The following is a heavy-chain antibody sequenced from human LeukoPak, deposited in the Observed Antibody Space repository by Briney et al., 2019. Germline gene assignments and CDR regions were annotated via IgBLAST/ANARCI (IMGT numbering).Heavy chain of an antibody. D-gene: IGHD5-24*01. CDR1: GGSISSGGYS. CDR3: ARWPRVRRFDAFDI. J-gene: IGHJ3*02. Sequence: SETLSLTCAVSGGSISSGGYSWSWIRQPPGKGLEWIGYIYHSGSTYYNPSLKSRVTISVDTSKNQFSLKLSSVTAADTAVYYCARWPRVRRFDAFDIWGQGTMVTVSS. V-gene: IGHV4-30-2*02. CDR2: IYHSGST.